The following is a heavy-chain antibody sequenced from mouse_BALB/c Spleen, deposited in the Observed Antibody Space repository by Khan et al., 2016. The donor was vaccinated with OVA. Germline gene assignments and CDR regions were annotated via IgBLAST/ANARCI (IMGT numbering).Heavy chain of an antibody. CDR1: GFNIKDTY. V-gene: IGHV14-3*02. Sequence: VRLQQSGAELVKPGASVKLSCTASGFNIKDTYIHWEKQRPEQGLEWIGRVDPANGNTKYDPKFQGKATITADISSNTAYLQLNSLTSEDTAVYYCSRPIYYYDAMDYWGQGTSVTVSS. D-gene: IGHD1-1*01. CDR3: SRPIYYYDAMDY. CDR2: VDPANGNT. J-gene: IGHJ4*01.